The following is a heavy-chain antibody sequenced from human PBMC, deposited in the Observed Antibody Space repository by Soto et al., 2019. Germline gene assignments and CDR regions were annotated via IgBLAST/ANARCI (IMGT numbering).Heavy chain of an antibody. CDR2: IYYSGST. V-gene: IGHV4-59*08. CDR1: GGSISSYY. Sequence: PSETLSLTCTVSGGSISSYYWSWIRQPPGKGLEWIGYIYYSGSTNYNPSLKSRVTISVDTSKNQFSLKLSSVTAADTAVYYCASDYTLRIYRFDYWGRETLVTVSS. CDR3: ASDYTLRIYRFDY. J-gene: IGHJ4*02. D-gene: IGHD2-2*02.